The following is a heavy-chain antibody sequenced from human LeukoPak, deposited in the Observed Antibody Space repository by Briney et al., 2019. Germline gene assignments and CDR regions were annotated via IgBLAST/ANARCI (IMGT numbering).Heavy chain of an antibody. Sequence: PGGSLRLSCAASGFTFSSYAMHWVRQAPGKGLEWVAVISYDGSNKYYADSVKGRFTISRDNSKNTLYLQMNSLRAEDTAVYYCAKSIGNYGSGSYLNWGQGTLVTVSS. J-gene: IGHJ4*02. CDR2: ISYDGSNK. CDR1: GFTFSSYA. CDR3: AKSIGNYGSGSYLN. V-gene: IGHV3-30-3*02. D-gene: IGHD3-10*01.